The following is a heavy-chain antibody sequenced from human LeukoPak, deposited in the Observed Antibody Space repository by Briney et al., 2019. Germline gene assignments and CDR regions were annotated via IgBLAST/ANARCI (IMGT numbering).Heavy chain of an antibody. CDR2: INHSGST. D-gene: IGHD2-2*02. CDR1: GGSFSGYY. Sequence: SETLSLTCAVYGGSFSGYYWSWIRQPPGKGLEWIGEINHSGSTNYNPSLKSRVTISVDTSKNQFSLKLSSVTAADTAVYYCASRYRVLKGPFDYWGQGTLVTVSS. V-gene: IGHV4-34*01. CDR3: ASRYRVLKGPFDY. J-gene: IGHJ4*02.